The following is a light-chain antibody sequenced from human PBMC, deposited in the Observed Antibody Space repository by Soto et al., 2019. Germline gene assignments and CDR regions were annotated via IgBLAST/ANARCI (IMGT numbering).Light chain of an antibody. V-gene: IGLV2-14*01. J-gene: IGLJ1*01. Sequence: QSVLTKPPSVSGSPGKPITISCTGTSSDVGGYNYVSWYQHHPGKAPKLMIYEVNDRPSGVSNRFSGSRSGNTASLTISGLEDEDEADYYCILFTRGSTLYVYGQGTQVTVL. CDR3: ILFTRGSTLYV. CDR2: EVN. CDR1: SSDVGGYNY.